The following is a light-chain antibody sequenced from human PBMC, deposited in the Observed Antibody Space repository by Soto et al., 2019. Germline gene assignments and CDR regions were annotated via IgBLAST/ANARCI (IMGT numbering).Light chain of an antibody. J-gene: IGKJ5*01. V-gene: IGKV3-20*01. CDR3: QQNCSSPIT. Sequence: VLTQSPGTLSLSPGERATLSCRASQSVSSSYLAWYQQKPGQAPRLLIYGASSRATGIPDRFSGSGSGTDFTLTISSLEPEDFAVYYCQQNCSSPITFGQGTRLEIK. CDR1: QSVSSSY. CDR2: GAS.